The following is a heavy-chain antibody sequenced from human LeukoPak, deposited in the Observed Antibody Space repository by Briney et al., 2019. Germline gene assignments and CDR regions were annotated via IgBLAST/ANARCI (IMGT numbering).Heavy chain of an antibody. CDR2: IYYSGST. J-gene: IGHJ3*02. V-gene: IGHV4-59*08. CDR3: ARGSYYYDSSGYYAFDI. D-gene: IGHD3-22*01. Sequence: SDTLSLTCTVSGGSVSSYYWSWIRQPPGKGLEWIGYIYYSGSTNYNPSLKSRVTISVDTSKNQFSLKLSSVTAADTALYYCARGSYYYDSSGYYAFDIWGQGTMVTVSS. CDR1: GGSVSSYY.